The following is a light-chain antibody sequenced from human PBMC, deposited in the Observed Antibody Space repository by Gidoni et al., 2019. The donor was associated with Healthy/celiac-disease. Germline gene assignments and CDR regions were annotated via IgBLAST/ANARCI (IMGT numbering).Light chain of an antibody. Sequence: DIVMTQSPATLSVSPGERATLSCRASQSVSSNLAWYQQKPGQAPRLLIYGASTRATGIPARFSGSGSGTEFTLTISSLQSEDFAVYYCQKYNNWLSFTFGPGTKVDIK. J-gene: IGKJ3*01. CDR1: QSVSSN. CDR3: QKYNNWLSFT. V-gene: IGKV3-15*01. CDR2: GAS.